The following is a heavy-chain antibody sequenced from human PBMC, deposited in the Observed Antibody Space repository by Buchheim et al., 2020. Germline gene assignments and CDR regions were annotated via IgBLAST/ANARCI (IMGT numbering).Heavy chain of an antibody. J-gene: IGHJ4*02. CDR2: IYYSGST. V-gene: IGHV4-30-4*01. D-gene: IGHD3-22*01. Sequence: QVQLQESGPGLVKPSQTLSLTCNVSGGSISSGDYYWSWIRQPPGKGLEWIGHIYYSGSTYYNPSLKSRVTISVDTSKNQFSLNLRSVTAADTAVYYCAREGDYFDSSGYYHDYFDYWGQETL. CDR1: GGSISSGDYY. CDR3: AREGDYFDSSGYYHDYFDY.